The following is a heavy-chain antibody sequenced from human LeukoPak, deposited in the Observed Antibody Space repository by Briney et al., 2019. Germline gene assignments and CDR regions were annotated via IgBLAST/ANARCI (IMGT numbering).Heavy chain of an antibody. Sequence: PGRSLRLSCAASGFTFYDYAMHWVRQAPGKGLEWVSGISGSGGSTYYADSVKGRFTISRDNSKNTLYLQMNSLRAEDTAVYYCAKQGPARIPIVVVTAMAHWGQGTLVTVSS. CDR3: AKQGPARIPIVVVTAMAH. CDR2: ISGSGGST. D-gene: IGHD2-21*02. CDR1: GFTFYDYA. V-gene: IGHV3-23*01. J-gene: IGHJ4*02.